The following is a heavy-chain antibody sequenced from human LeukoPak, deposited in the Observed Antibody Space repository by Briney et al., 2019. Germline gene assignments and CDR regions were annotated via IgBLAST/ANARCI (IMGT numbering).Heavy chain of an antibody. V-gene: IGHV1-69*01. Sequence: GASVKVSCKASGGTFSSYAISWVRQAPGQGLERMGGIIPIFGTANYAQKFQGRVTITADESTSTAYMELSSLRSEDTAVYYCAFSRNSGYDYVFDYWGQGTLVTVSS. D-gene: IGHD5-12*01. CDR1: GGTFSSYA. CDR3: AFSRNSGYDYVFDY. CDR2: IIPIFGTA. J-gene: IGHJ4*02.